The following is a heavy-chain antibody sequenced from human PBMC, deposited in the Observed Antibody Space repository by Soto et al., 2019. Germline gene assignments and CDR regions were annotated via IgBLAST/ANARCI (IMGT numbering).Heavy chain of an antibody. Sequence: XASLSLTCAVCGACISGSYYYWAGLRQSPGKGPEWIGSVFYTGFTSYNPSLESRVSVSVETSKSQFSLKLSAVTAADTAVHYWDPSQTGYNRSYLDQCAQGPMVAASS. J-gene: IGHJ4*02. D-gene: IGHD1-20*01. CDR1: GACISGSYYY. CDR3: DPSQTGYNRSYLDQ. CDR2: VFYTGFT. V-gene: IGHV4-39*01.